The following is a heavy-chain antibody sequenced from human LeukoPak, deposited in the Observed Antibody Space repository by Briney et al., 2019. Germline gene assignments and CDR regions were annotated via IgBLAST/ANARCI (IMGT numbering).Heavy chain of an antibody. D-gene: IGHD6-13*01. Sequence: ASVKVSCKASGYTLTVYYMHWVRQAPGQGLEWVGRINPNSGGTNYAQKFQGSVTLTRDTSTSTAYMELSRLRSDNTAVYFCARQGYSRPTHFDYWGQGTLVTVSS. CDR3: ARQGYSRPTHFDY. CDR1: GYTLTVYY. J-gene: IGHJ4*02. V-gene: IGHV1-2*02. CDR2: INPNSGGT.